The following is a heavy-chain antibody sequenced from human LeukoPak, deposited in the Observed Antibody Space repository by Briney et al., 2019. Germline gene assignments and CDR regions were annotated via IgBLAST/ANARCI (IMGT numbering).Heavy chain of an antibody. D-gene: IGHD1-26*01. CDR2: INHSGSA. CDR3: ARSMWELQAALASYAFDI. J-gene: IGHJ3*02. CDR1: GGSFSGYY. Sequence: SETLSLTCAVYGGSFSGYYWSWIRQPPGKGLEWIGEINHSGSANYNPSLKSRVTISVDTSKNQFSLKLSSVTAADTAVYYCARSMWELQAALASYAFDIWGQGTMVTVSS. V-gene: IGHV4-34*01.